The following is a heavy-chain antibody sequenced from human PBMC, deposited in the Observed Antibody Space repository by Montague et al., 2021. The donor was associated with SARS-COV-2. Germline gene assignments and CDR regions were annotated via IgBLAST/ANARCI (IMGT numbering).Heavy chain of an antibody. V-gene: IGHV4-61*02. CDR3: ARDGYSSGWNGLHWFDP. CDR2: IYTSGST. Sequence: TLSLTCTVSIGSISSGSYYWSWIRQPAGKGLEWIGRIYTSGSTNYNPSLKSRVTISVDTSKNQFSLKLSSVTAADMAVYYCARDGYSSGWNGLHWFDPWGQGTLVTVSS. J-gene: IGHJ5*02. D-gene: IGHD6-25*01. CDR1: IGSISSGSYY.